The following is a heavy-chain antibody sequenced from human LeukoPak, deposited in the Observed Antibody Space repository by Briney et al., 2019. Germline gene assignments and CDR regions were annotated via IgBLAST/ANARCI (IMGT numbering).Heavy chain of an antibody. CDR1: GFTFSSYE. J-gene: IGHJ4*02. CDR2: ISSSGSTI. CDR3: ARGVVGDGYPDYFDY. Sequence: SGGSLRLSCAASGFTFSSYEMNWVRQAPGKGLEWVSYISSSGSTIYYADSVKGRFTISRDNAKNSLYLQMNSLRAEDTAVYYCARGVVGDGYPDYFDYWGQGTLVTVSS. D-gene: IGHD5-24*01. V-gene: IGHV3-48*03.